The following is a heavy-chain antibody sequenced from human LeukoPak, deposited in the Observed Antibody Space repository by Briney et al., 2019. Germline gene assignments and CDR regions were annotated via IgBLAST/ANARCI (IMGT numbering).Heavy chain of an antibody. D-gene: IGHD3-3*01. J-gene: IGHJ4*02. V-gene: IGHV4-59*01. CDR3: ARAKYYDFWSGYYFDY. Sequence: SETLSLTCTVSGGSISSYYWSWFRQPPGKGLEWIGYIYYSGSTNYNPSLKSRVTISVDTSKNQFSLKLSSVTAADTAVYYCARAKYYDFWSGYYFDYWGQGTLVTVSS. CDR1: GGSISSYY. CDR2: IYYSGST.